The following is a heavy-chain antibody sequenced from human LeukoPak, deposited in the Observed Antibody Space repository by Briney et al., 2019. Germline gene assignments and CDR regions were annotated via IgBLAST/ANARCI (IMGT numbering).Heavy chain of an antibody. Sequence: GGSLRLSCAASGFTLSGYWMHWVRQAPGKGLEWVSLISGDGGTTYYADSVKGRFTISRDNSKNSLYLQINRLRPEDTAFYYCAKNYYGSATYYKPFDSWGLGTLVTVSS. V-gene: IGHV3-43*02. CDR3: AKNYYGSATYYKPFDS. CDR2: ISGDGGTT. D-gene: IGHD3-10*01. CDR1: GFTLSGYW. J-gene: IGHJ4*02.